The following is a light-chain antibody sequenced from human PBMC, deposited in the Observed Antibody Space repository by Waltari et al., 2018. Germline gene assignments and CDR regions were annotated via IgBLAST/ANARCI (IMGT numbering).Light chain of an antibody. Sequence: QSALTQPASVSGSPGQSTTISCTGTSSDVGGYNYVSWYQQYPGKVPKLMIYDVSKWPSGVSNRFSGSKSGNTASLTISGLQAEDEADYYCSSYTSSNTVIFGGGTKLTVL. CDR2: DVS. J-gene: IGLJ2*01. V-gene: IGLV2-14*01. CDR1: SSDVGGYNY. CDR3: SSYTSSNTVI.